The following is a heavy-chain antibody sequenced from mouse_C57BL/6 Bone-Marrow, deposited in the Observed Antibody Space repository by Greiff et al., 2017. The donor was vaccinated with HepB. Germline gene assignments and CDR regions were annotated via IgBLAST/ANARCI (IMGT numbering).Heavy chain of an antibody. D-gene: IGHD1-1*01. J-gene: IGHJ2*01. Sequence: QVQLQQSGAELVMPGASVKLSCKASGYTFTSYWMHWVKQRPGQGLEWIGEIDPSDSYTNYNQKFKGKSTLTVDKSSSTAYMQLSSLTSEDSAVYYCARAKFITTVVATWDVDYWGQGTTLTVSS. CDR2: IDPSDSYT. CDR3: ARAKFITTVVATWDVDY. CDR1: GYTFTSYW. V-gene: IGHV1-69*01.